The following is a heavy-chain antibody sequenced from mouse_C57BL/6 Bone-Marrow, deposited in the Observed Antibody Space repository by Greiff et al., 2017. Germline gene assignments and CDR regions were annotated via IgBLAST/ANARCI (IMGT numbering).Heavy chain of an antibody. J-gene: IGHJ1*03. CDR1: GFSLSTSGMG. Sequence: QVQLKESGPGILQSSQTLSLTCSFSGFSLSTSGMGVSWIRQPSGKGLEWLAHIYWDDDKRYNPSLKSRLTISKDTSRNQVFLKITSVDTADTATYYCARLRYYGSLWYFDVWGTGTTVTVSS. CDR3: ARLRYYGSLWYFDV. V-gene: IGHV8-12*01. D-gene: IGHD1-1*01. CDR2: IYWDDDK.